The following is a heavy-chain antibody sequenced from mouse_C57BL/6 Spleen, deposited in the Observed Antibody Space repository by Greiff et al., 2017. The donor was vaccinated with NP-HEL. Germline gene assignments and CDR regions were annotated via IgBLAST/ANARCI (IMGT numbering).Heavy chain of an antibody. J-gene: IGHJ3*01. Sequence: VKLQQPGAELVMPGASVKLSCKASGYTFTSYWMHWVKQRPGQGLEWIGEIDPSDSYTNYNQKFKGKSTLTVDKSSSTAYMQLSRLTSEDSAVYFCARPHYGFGLAWFAYWGQGTLVTVSA. CDR2: IDPSDSYT. CDR1: GYTFTSYW. CDR3: ARPHYGFGLAWFAY. D-gene: IGHD2-2*01. V-gene: IGHV1-69*01.